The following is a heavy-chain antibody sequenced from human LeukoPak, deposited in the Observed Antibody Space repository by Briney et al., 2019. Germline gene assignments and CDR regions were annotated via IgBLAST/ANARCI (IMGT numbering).Heavy chain of an antibody. V-gene: IGHV4-59*01. CDR2: IYYSGIT. J-gene: IGHJ3*02. Sequence: SETLSLTCNVSGGSISSYYWNWIRQPPGKGLEWIGYIYYSGITNYNPSLKSRVTISVDTSKNQFSLKLTSVTAADTAVYYCARAGRWEGRPHAFDIWGQGTMVTVSS. CDR1: GGSISSYY. CDR3: ARAGRWEGRPHAFDI. D-gene: IGHD1-26*01.